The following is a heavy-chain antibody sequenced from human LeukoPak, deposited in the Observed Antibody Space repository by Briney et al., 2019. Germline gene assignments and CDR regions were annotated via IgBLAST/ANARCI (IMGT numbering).Heavy chain of an antibody. J-gene: IGHJ3*02. V-gene: IGHV7-4-1*02. CDR2: INTNTRTP. Sequence: ASVKVSCKASGYTFTGYYMHWVRQAPGQGLEWMGWINTNTRTPTYAQGFTGRLVFSLDTSVSTAYLQISSLAAEDTAVYYCARGGFDSRWACDIWGQGTVVTVSS. CDR3: ARGGFDSRWACDI. CDR1: GYTFTGYY. D-gene: IGHD3-9*01.